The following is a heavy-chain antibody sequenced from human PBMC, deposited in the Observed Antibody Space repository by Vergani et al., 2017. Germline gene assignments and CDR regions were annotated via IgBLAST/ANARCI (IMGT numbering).Heavy chain of an antibody. V-gene: IGHV1-69*01. Sequence: QVQLVQSGAEVKKPGSSVKVSCKASGGTFSSYAISWVRQAPGQGLEWMGGIIPIFGTANYAQKFQGRVTITADESTSTAYMELSSLRSEDTAVSYCAQNGYCSSTSCYDRYWGQGTLVTVSS. CDR1: GGTFSSYA. CDR3: AQNGYCSSTSCYDRY. J-gene: IGHJ4*02. D-gene: IGHD2-2*01. CDR2: IIPIFGTA.